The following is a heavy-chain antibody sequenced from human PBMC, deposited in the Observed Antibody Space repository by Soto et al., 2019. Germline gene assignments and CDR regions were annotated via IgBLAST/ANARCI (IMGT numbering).Heavy chain of an antibody. D-gene: IGHD3-3*01. CDR3: TTVLRFLEWLENYYYYGMDV. J-gene: IGHJ6*02. CDR2: IKSKTDGGTT. V-gene: IGHV3-15*01. Sequence: GSLRLSCAASGFTFSNAWMSWVRQAPGKGLEWVGRIKSKTDGGTTDYAAPVKGRFTISRDDSKNTLYLQMNSLKTEDTAVYYCTTVLRFLEWLENYYYYGMDVWGQGTTVTVSS. CDR1: GFTFSNAW.